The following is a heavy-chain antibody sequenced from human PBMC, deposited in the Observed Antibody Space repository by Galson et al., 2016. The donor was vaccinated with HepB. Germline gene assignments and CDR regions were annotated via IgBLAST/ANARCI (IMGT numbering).Heavy chain of an antibody. V-gene: IGHV1-18*01. CDR1: GYRFASYG. CDR2: INGDNGAT. D-gene: IGHD3-10*01. CDR3: AGDIGVWSGGGGWFDP. Sequence: SVKVSCKASGYRFASYGVSWARQAPGQGLEWVGWINGDNGATNYAKKFQGRLTLTTDTSTNTAYMELWSLRPDDTAVYYCAGDIGVWSGGGGWFDPWGQGTLLTVSS. J-gene: IGHJ5*02.